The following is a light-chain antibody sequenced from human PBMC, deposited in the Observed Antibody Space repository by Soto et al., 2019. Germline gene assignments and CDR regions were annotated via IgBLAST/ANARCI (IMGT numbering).Light chain of an antibody. CDR1: QSVSSN. V-gene: IGKV3-15*01. Sequence: EIVMTQSPATLSVSPGERATLSCRASQSVSSNLAWYQQKPGQAPRLLIYGASTRATGIPARFSGSGSGTEFTLTISSLQSEDFAVYYWQQYNNWPPWTFGQRTKVDIK. J-gene: IGKJ1*01. CDR2: GAS. CDR3: QQYNNWPPWT.